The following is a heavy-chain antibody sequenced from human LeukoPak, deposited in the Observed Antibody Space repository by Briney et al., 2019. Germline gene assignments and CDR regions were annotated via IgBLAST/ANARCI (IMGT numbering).Heavy chain of an antibody. CDR3: AKSPLDCSSTTCPDY. J-gene: IGHJ4*02. CDR2: ISSSGDSS. V-gene: IGHV3-23*01. Sequence: QPGGSLRLSCAASGLTFSIYAMSWVRQAPGKGLEWVSAISSSGDSSYYADSVKGRFTISRDNCKSTLYLQMNSLRAEDTALYYCAKSPLDCSSTTCPDYWGQGTLVTVSS. CDR1: GLTFSIYA. D-gene: IGHD2-2*01.